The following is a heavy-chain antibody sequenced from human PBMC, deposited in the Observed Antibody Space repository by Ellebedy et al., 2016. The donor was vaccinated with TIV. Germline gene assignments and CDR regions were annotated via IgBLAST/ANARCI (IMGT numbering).Heavy chain of an antibody. J-gene: IGHJ3*02. CDR1: GFTVTSNY. Sequence: GGSLRLSCTVSGFTVTSNYMSWVRKAPGKGLEWVSAISVGGSTYYADSVKGRFNISRDNSRNTLYLQMNSLRAEDSALYYCAGETFNDVDLKVWGVFDIWGQGTMVAVSS. CDR3: AGETFNDVDLKVWGVFDI. CDR2: ISVGGST. V-gene: IGHV3-66*01. D-gene: IGHD1-1*01.